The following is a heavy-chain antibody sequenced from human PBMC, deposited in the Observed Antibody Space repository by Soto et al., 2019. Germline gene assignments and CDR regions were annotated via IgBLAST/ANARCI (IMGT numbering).Heavy chain of an antibody. D-gene: IGHD5-18*01. CDR1: GCSIRSGGYY. J-gene: IGHJ6*02. V-gene: IGHV4-31*03. CDR3: ARDRLMATAGTARHYFGLDV. CDR2: IYYSGNT. Sequence: TLSLTCTVSGCSIRSGGYYGSWVRQNPRRGLEWIGNIYYSGNTYYNPSLKSRLTISVDTSKNQFSLNLSSVTAADTAVYYCARDRLMATAGTARHYFGLDVWGQGTTVTVSS.